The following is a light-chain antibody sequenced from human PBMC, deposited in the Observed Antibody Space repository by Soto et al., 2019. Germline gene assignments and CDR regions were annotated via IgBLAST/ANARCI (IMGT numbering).Light chain of an antibody. V-gene: IGKV3-20*01. J-gene: IGKJ4*01. CDR3: QQYGTSPLT. Sequence: EIVLTQSPGTLSLSPGERATLSCRASQSVSYTFLAWYQQKPGQAPRLLIHDAFRRATGIPDRFSGSGSGTDFSLTISTLEPEDSAVYYCQQYGTSPLTFGGGTKVDIK. CDR1: QSVSYTF. CDR2: DAF.